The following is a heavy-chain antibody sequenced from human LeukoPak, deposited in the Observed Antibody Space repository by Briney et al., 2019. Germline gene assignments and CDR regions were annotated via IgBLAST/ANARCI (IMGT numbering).Heavy chain of an antibody. CDR1: GFTFGGYA. J-gene: IGHJ4*02. D-gene: IGHD5-24*01. CDR2: ISYDGSNT. V-gene: IGHV3-30*04. Sequence: GGSLRLSCAASGFTFGGYAMHWVRQTPGKGLEWVAVISYDGSNTYYADSVKGRFTISRDNSKNTLYLQMNSLRAEDTAVYYCARARDGYNSCFDYWGQGALVTVSS. CDR3: ARARDGYNSCFDY.